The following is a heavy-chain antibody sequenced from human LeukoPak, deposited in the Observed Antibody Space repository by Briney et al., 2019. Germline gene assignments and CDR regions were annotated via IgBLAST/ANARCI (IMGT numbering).Heavy chain of an antibody. CDR1: GFTFSSYW. J-gene: IGHJ3*02. D-gene: IGHD3-10*02. CDR3: ARFTTFDAFDI. CDR2: IKQDGSEK. V-gene: IGHV3-7*01. Sequence: PGGFLRLSCAASGFTFSSYWMSWVRQAPGKGLEWVANIKQDGSEKYYVDSVKGRFTISRDNAKNSLYLQMNSLRAEDTAVYYCARFTTFDAFDIWGQGTMVTVSS.